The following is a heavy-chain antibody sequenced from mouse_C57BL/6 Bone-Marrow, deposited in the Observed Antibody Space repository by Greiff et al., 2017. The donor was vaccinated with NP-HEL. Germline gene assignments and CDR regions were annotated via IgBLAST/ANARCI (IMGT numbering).Heavy chain of an antibody. D-gene: IGHD1-1*01. Sequence: VQLQQSGPELVKPGASVKISCKASGYTFTDYYMNWVKRSHGKSLEWIGDINPNNGGTSYNQKFKGKATLTVDKASSTAYMELRSLTSGDSAVYYCARDGSSLYYYARDYWGQGTSVTVSS. J-gene: IGHJ4*01. CDR1: GYTFTDYY. CDR2: INPNNGGT. V-gene: IGHV1-26*01. CDR3: ARDGSSLYYYARDY.